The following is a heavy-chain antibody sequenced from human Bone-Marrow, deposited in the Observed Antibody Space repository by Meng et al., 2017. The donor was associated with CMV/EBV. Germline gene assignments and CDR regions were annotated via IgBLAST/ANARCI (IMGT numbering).Heavy chain of an antibody. CDR3: AREPGDYSNYFDY. CDR1: GYTFTGYY. D-gene: IGHD4-11*01. J-gene: IGHJ4*02. V-gene: IGHV1-2*02. Sequence: ASVKVSCKASGYTFTGYYMHWVRQAPGQGLEWMGWINPNSGGTNYAQKFQGRVTMTRDTSISTAYMELSRLRSDDTAVYYCAREPGDYSNYFDYWGQGTLVTVSS. CDR2: INPNSGGT.